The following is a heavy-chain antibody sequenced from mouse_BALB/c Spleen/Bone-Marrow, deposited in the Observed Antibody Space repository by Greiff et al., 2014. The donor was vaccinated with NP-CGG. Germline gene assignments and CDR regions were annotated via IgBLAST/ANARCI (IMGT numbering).Heavy chain of an antibody. D-gene: IGHD1-2*01. CDR3: ARDRTTATLCWYFDV. CDR2: IRNKANGYTT. J-gene: IGHJ1*01. Sequence: EVQLVESGGGLVQPGGSLRLSCATSGFTFTDYYMSWVRQPPGKALEWLGFIRNKANGYTTEYSASVKGRFTISRDNSQSILYLQMNTLRAEDSATYYGARDRTTATLCWYFDVWGAGTTVTVSS. CDR1: GFTFTDYY. V-gene: IGHV7-3*02.